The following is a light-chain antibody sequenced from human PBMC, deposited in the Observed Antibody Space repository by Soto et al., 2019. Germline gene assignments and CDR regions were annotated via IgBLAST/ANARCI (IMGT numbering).Light chain of an antibody. Sequence: EIVMTRSPDTLSVSPGERATLSWRAIQSISSSLAWYQQKPGQAPRLLIHGASTRATGIPARFSGSGSGTDFTLTISSLEPEDFAVYYCQQRSNWPLITFGQGTRLEIK. V-gene: IGKV3-15*01. CDR3: QQRSNWPLIT. CDR1: QSISSS. J-gene: IGKJ5*01. CDR2: GAS.